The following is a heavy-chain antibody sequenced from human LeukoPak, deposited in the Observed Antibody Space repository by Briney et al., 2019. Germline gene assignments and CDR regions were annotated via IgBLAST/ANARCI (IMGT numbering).Heavy chain of an antibody. CDR1: GYTFTGYY. Sequence: ASVKVSCKASGYTFTGYYMHWVRQAPGQGLEWMGWINPNSGGTNYAQKFQGRVTMTRDTSISTAYMELSRLRSDDTAVYYCARDQRNDYDFLWGDYYYYMDVWGKGTTVTVSS. J-gene: IGHJ6*03. CDR2: INPNSGGT. D-gene: IGHD3-3*01. V-gene: IGHV1-2*02. CDR3: ARDQRNDYDFLWGDYYYYMDV.